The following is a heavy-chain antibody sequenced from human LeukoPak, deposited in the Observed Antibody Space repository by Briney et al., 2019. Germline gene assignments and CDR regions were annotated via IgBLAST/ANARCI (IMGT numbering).Heavy chain of an antibody. CDR1: GLTFSSYA. D-gene: IGHD5-18*01. J-gene: IGHJ4*02. Sequence: PGGSLRLSCAASGLTFSSYAMSWVRQAPGEGLEWVSSVSSSGRSTYDADSVRGRFTISRDNSKSRLYLQMDSLRAEDTAVYYCAKGRGHSYGKYYFDYWGQGTLVTVSS. V-gene: IGHV3-23*01. CDR3: AKGRGHSYGKYYFDY. CDR2: VSSSGRST.